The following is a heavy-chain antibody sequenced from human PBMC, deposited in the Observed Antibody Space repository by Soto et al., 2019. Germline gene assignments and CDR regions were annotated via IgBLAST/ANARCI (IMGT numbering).Heavy chain of an antibody. CDR1: GGTFSSYT. J-gene: IGHJ6*02. CDR2: IIAILGIA. V-gene: IGHV1-69*02. Sequence: QVQLVQSGAEVKKPGSSVKVSCKASGGTFSSYTISWVRQAPGQGLEWMGRIIAILGIANYAQKFQGRVTITADKSTSTAYMELSSLRSEDTAVYYCARGFVVPAAMNMDVWGQWTTVTVSS. D-gene: IGHD2-2*01. CDR3: ARGFVVPAAMNMDV.